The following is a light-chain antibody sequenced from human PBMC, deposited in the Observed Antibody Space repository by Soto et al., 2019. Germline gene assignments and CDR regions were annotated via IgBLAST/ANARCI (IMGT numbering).Light chain of an antibody. V-gene: IGLV2-23*02. CDR2: EVT. J-gene: IGLJ2*01. Sequence: QSVLTQPASLSGSPGQSITISCTGTSSDVGSYNLVSWYQLHPGKAPKLMIYEVTKRPSGISNRFSGSKSGNTASLTISGLQAEDEADYYCCSYAGSSTVVFGGGTKLTVL. CDR3: CSYAGSSTVV. CDR1: SSDVGSYNL.